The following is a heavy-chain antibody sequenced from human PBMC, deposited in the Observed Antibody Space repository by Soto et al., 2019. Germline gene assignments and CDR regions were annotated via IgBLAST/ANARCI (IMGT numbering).Heavy chain of an antibody. CDR1: GFTFSSYG. J-gene: IGHJ6*02. D-gene: IGHD3-3*01. CDR2: ISYDGSNK. Sequence: PGGSLRLSCAASGFTFSSYGMHWVRQAPGKGLEWVAVISYDGSNKYYADSVKGRFTISRDNSKNTLYLQMNSLRAEDTAVYYCARGITISFYYYYGMDVWGQGTTVTVSS. V-gene: IGHV3-30*03. CDR3: ARGITISFYYYYGMDV.